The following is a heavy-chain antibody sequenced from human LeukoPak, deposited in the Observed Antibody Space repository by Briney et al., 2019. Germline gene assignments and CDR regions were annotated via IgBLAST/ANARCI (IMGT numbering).Heavy chain of an antibody. D-gene: IGHD6-13*01. Sequence: PSETLSLTCTVSGGSISSYYWSWIRQPPGKGLESIGYIYYSGSTNYSPSLKSRVTISVDTSKNQFSLKLSSVTAADTAVYYCARLYSSSLGRVFDYWGQGTLVTVSS. CDR3: ARLYSSSLGRVFDY. CDR2: IYYSGST. CDR1: GGSISSYY. V-gene: IGHV4-59*01. J-gene: IGHJ4*02.